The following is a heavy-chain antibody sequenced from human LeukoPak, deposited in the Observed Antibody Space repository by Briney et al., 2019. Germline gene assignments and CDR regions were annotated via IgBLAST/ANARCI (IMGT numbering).Heavy chain of an antibody. Sequence: PSETLSLTCAVYGGSFSGYYWSWIRQPPGKGLEWIGEINHSGSTNYNPSLKSRVTISVDTSKNQFSLKLSSVTAADTAVYYCARGGPPYQLVPVNWFDPWGQGTLVTVSS. CDR2: INHSGST. CDR1: GGSFSGYY. CDR3: ARGGPPYQLVPVNWFDP. D-gene: IGHD6-6*01. V-gene: IGHV4-34*01. J-gene: IGHJ5*02.